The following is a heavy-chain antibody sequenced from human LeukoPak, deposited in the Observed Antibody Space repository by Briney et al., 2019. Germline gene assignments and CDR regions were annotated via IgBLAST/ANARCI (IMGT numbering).Heavy chain of an antibody. CDR2: ISWNSGSI. Sequence: QPGGSLRLSCAASGFTFDDYAMHWVRQAPGKGLEWVSGISWNSGSIGYADSVKGRFTISRDNAKNSLYLRMNSLRAEDTALYYCAKVVNYYDSSGGFDYWGQGTLVTVSS. CDR3: AKVVNYYDSSGGFDY. D-gene: IGHD3-22*01. CDR1: GFTFDDYA. V-gene: IGHV3-9*01. J-gene: IGHJ4*02.